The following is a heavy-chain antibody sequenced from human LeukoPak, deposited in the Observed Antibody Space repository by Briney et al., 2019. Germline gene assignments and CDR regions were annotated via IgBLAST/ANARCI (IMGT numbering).Heavy chain of an antibody. CDR2: IYYSGST. CDR1: GGSISSYY. J-gene: IGHJ4*02. CDR3: ARARGRYCNGGSCYYDY. D-gene: IGHD2-15*01. V-gene: IGHV4-59*01. Sequence: SSETLSLTCTVSGGSISSYYWSWIRQPPGKGLEWMGYIYYSGSTNYNPSLKSRVTRSLDTSKNPFSLKLSSVTAADMAVSSCARARGRYCNGGSCYYDYWGQGTLVTVSS.